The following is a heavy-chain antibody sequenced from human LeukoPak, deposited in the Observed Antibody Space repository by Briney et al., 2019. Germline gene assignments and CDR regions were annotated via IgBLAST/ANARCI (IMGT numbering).Heavy chain of an antibody. Sequence: SETLSLTCTVSGGSISSYYWSWIRQPAGTALEWIGRIYTSGTITYNPSLKSRVTMSVDTSKNQFSLKLSSVTAADTAVYYCAGKNSGSYPDGYWGQRTLVTVSS. CDR1: GGSISSYY. D-gene: IGHD1-26*01. J-gene: IGHJ4*02. CDR3: AGKNSGSYPDGY. V-gene: IGHV4-4*07. CDR2: IYTSGTI.